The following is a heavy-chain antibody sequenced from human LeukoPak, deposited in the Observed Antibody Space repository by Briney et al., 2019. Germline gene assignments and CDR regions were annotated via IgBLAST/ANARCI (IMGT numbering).Heavy chain of an antibody. D-gene: IGHD6-19*01. CDR1: RFTFSSYA. V-gene: IGHV3-30-3*01. J-gene: IGHJ4*02. Sequence: GRSLRLSCAASRFTFSSYAMHWVRQAPGKGLGWVAVISYDGSNKYYADSVKGRFTISRDNSKNTLYLQMNSLRAEDTAVYYCARGKQWLGNYFDYWGQGTLVTVSS. CDR2: ISYDGSNK. CDR3: ARGKQWLGNYFDY.